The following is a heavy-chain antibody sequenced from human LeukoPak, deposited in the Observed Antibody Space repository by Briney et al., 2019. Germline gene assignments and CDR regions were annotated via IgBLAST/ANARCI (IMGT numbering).Heavy chain of an antibody. Sequence: GESLKFSCKGSGYSFTSYWIGWVRQMPGKGLEWMGIIYPGDSDTRYSPSFQGQVTISADKSISTAYLQWSSLKASDTAMYYCARPTYYYDSSGYFDYFDYWGQGTLVTVSS. D-gene: IGHD3-22*01. CDR2: IYPGDSDT. CDR3: ARPTYYYDSSGYFDYFDY. J-gene: IGHJ4*02. V-gene: IGHV5-51*01. CDR1: GYSFTSYW.